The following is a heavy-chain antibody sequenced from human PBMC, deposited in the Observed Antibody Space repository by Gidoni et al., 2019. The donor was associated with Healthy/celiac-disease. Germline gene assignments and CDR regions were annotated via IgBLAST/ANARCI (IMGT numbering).Heavy chain of an antibody. V-gene: IGHV1-69*01. J-gene: IGHJ4*02. D-gene: IGHD6-19*01. CDR3: ACELGASSGSLDY. Sequence: RVTITADESTSTAYMELSSLRSEDTAVYYCACELGASSGSLDYWGQGTLVTVSS.